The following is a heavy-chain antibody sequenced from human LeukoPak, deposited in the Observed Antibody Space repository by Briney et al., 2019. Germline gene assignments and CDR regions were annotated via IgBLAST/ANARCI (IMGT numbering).Heavy chain of an antibody. J-gene: IGHJ4*02. CDR2: IWYDGSNK. V-gene: IGHV3-33*01. Sequence: PGRSLRLSCAASGFTFSSYGMHWVRQAPGKGLEWVAVIWYDGSNKYCADSVKGRFTISRDNSKNTLYLQMNSLRAEDTAVYYCARDLSSYGYFTYYWGQGTLVTVSS. D-gene: IGHD5-18*01. CDR3: ARDLSSYGYFTYY. CDR1: GFTFSSYG.